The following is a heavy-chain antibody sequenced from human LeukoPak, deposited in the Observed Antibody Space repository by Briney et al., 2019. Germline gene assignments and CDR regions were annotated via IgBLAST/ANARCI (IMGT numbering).Heavy chain of an antibody. CDR3: ARDLPGDCGGDCYSGYYGMDV. CDR2: IIPILGIA. J-gene: IGHJ6*02. CDR1: GGTFSSYA. D-gene: IGHD2-21*02. Sequence: SVKVSCKASGGTFSSYAISWVRQAPGQGLEWMGRIIPILGIANYAQKFQGRVTITADKSTSTAYMELSSLRSEDTAVYYCARDLPGDCGGDCYSGYYGMDVWGQGTTVTVSS. V-gene: IGHV1-69*04.